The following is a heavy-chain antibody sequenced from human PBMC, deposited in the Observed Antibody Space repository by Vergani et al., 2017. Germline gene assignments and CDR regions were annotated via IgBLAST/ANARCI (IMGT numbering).Heavy chain of an antibody. CDR1: GYSFTSYW. CDR2: IYPGDSDT. D-gene: IGHD6-13*01. V-gene: IGHV5-51*01. J-gene: IGHJ6*02. CDR3: AIHLTYSSIWYSSDGYGMDV. Sequence: EVQLVQSGAEVKKPGESLKISCKGSGYSFTSYWIGWVRQMPGKGLEWMGIIYPGDSDTRYSPSFQGQVTISADKSISTAYLQWSSLKASDTAMYYCAIHLTYSSIWYSSDGYGMDVWGQGTTVTVSS.